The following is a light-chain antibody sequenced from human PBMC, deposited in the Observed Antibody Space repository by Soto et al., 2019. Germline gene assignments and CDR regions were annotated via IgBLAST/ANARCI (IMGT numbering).Light chain of an antibody. CDR2: GVS. J-gene: IGLJ2*01. V-gene: IGLV2-14*01. CDR3: SSYRSSIIPVV. CDR1: SSDIGGYNY. Sequence: QSALTQPASVSGSHGQSITISCTGTSSDIGGYNYVSWYQQHPGKAPKLMIYGVSNRPSGVSGRFFGSKSGNTASLTISGLQPEDEADYYCSSYRSSIIPVVFGGGTKMTVL.